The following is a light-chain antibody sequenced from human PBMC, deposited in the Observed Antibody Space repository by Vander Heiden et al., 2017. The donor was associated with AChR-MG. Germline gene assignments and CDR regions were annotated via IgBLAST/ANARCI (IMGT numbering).Light chain of an antibody. CDR2: AAS. V-gene: IGKV1-39*01. CDR3: QQSYSIFALT. J-gene: IGKJ4*01. CDR1: QSISTY. Sequence: DIQMTQSPSPLSASVGDRVTITCRASQSISTYLNWYQHKPGKAPNLLIYAASSLQSRVPSRFSGSRSGTDVTLTISSLQPEDFATYYYQQSYSIFALTFGAGTKVEIK.